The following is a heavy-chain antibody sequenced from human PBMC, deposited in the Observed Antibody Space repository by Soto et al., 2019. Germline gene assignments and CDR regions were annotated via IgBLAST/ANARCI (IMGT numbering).Heavy chain of an antibody. CDR3: AKDQGTAMPRVVFDY. CDR2: IIPLFGTA. D-gene: IGHD5-18*01. Sequence: SVKVSCKTSGGTFSTYAIYWVRQAPGQGLEWMGAIIPLFGTADYAQKFQGRVTITADESTSTVYMELSSLRSEDTAVYYCAKDQGTAMPRVVFDYWGQGTLVTVSS. V-gene: IGHV1-69*13. J-gene: IGHJ4*02. CDR1: GGTFSTYA.